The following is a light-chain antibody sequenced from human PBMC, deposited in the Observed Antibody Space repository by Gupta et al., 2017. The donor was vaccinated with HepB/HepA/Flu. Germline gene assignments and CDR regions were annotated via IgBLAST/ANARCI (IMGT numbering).Light chain of an antibody. CDR1: QNIRSF. Sequence: DIQMTQSPSSLSASVGDRVTITCRASQNIRSFLNWYQHKPGKAPKLLIFAASSLQSGVPSRFSGSGSGTDFTLTISSLQPEDFATYYCQQSFNTPTFGQGTKLEIK. CDR3: QQSFNTPT. J-gene: IGKJ2*01. V-gene: IGKV1-39*01. CDR2: AAS.